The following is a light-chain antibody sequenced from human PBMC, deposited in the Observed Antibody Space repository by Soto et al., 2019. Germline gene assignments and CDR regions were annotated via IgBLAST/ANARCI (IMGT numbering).Light chain of an antibody. V-gene: IGKV3-20*01. Sequence: EIVLTESPGTLSLSPGDRATLSCRASQSVSSSYLAWYQQKPGQAPSLLIYGASRGATGIPDRFSGSGSGTEFTLTISSLQSEDFAVYYCQQYNDWPRTFGQGTKVDI. CDR2: GAS. CDR3: QQYNDWPRT. J-gene: IGKJ1*01. CDR1: QSVSSSY.